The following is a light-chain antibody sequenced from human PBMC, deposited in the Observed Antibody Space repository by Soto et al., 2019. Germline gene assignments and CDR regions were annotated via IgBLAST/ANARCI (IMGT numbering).Light chain of an antibody. J-gene: IGKJ3*01. V-gene: IGKV3-11*01. Sequence: EIVLTQSPATLSLSPGERATLSCRASQSVSSYLAWYQQKPGQPPRLLIYDASNRATGIPARFSGSGSGTDFTLTISSLEPEDFAVYYCQQRSNWPPVTFGPGTNVDIK. CDR1: QSVSSY. CDR3: QQRSNWPPVT. CDR2: DAS.